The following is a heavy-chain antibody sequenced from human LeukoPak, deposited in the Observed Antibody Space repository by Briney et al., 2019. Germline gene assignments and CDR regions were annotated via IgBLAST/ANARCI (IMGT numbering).Heavy chain of an antibody. CDR1: GFTFSTYW. J-gene: IGHJ4*02. D-gene: IGHD3-10*01. CDR3: ARRRPSISGFHFDY. CDR2: INTDGSRT. V-gene: IGHV3-74*01. Sequence: GGSLRLSCAASGFTFSTYWMHWVRQAPGKGLVWVSRINTDGSRTDSVEGRFTISRDNAKNSLYLQMNSLRAEDTAVYYCARRRPSISGFHFDYWGQGTLVTVSS.